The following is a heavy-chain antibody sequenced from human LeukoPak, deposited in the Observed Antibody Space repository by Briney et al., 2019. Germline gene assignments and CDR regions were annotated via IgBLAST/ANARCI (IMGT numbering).Heavy chain of an antibody. D-gene: IGHD3-22*01. CDR2: IKSKTDGGTT. CDR1: GFTFSNAW. CDR3: TTELWANYYDSSGPSDY. J-gene: IGHJ4*02. Sequence: PGGSLRLSCAASGFTFSNAWMSWVRQAPGKGLEWVGRIKSKTDGGTTDYAAPVKGRFTISRDDSKNTLYLQMNSLKTEDTAVYYCTTELWANYYDSSGPSDYWGQGTLVTVSS. V-gene: IGHV3-15*01.